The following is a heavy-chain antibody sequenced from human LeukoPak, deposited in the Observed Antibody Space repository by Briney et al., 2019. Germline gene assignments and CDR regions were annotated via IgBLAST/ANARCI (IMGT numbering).Heavy chain of an antibody. V-gene: IGHV1-46*01. CDR2: INPRGGST. D-gene: IGHD6-13*01. CDR3: ARGPLGSSSWYFLDPYFDY. CDR1: GYTFTSYY. Sequence: ASVKVSCKAFGYTFTSYYMHWVRQAPGQGLEWMGIINPRGGSTSYAQKFQGRVTMTRATSTSTVYMELSSLRSEDTAVYYCARGPLGSSSWYFLDPYFDYWGQGTLVTVSS. J-gene: IGHJ4*02.